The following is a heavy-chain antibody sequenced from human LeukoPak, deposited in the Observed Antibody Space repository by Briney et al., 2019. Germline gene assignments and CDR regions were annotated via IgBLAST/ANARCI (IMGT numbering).Heavy chain of an antibody. J-gene: IGHJ4*02. CDR2: IYYSGST. CDR3: ARGLGGSYGFRWDY. V-gene: IGHV4-39*07. Sequence: PSETLSLTCTVSGGSISSSSYYWGWIRQPPGKGLEWIGSIYYSGSTYYNPSLKSRVTISVDTSKNQFSLKLSSVTAADTAVYYCARGLGGSYGFRWDYWGQGTLVTVPS. D-gene: IGHD1-26*01. CDR1: GGSISSSSYY.